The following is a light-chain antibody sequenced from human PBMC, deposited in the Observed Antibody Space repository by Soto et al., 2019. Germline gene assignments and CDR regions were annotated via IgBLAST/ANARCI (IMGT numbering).Light chain of an antibody. CDR2: KAS. CDR1: QSTSTW. CDR3: QQYNGYSEA. J-gene: IGKJ1*01. V-gene: IGKV1-5*03. Sequence: DIEVTQSPSTLSASVGDRVTITCRASQSTSTWLAWYQQKPGQAPKLLIYKASSLESGVPSRFSGSGSGTEFTLTISSLQPDDFAPYYCQQYNGYSEAFGQGTKVDIK.